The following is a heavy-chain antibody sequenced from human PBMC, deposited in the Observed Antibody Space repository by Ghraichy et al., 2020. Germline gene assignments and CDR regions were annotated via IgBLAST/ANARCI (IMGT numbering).Heavy chain of an antibody. V-gene: IGHV3-33*06. CDR3: AKEGDGDIDSIYFDY. CDR1: GFAFRSYG. Sequence: GGSLRLSCAGSGFAFRSYGIHWVRQAPGKGLEWVAVIWYDGSEKYYADSVKGRFTISRDNSKNTAYLQMNNLRAEDTAIYYCAKEGDGDIDSIYFDYWGQGTLVTVS. J-gene: IGHJ4*02. D-gene: IGHD4-17*01. CDR2: IWYDGSEK.